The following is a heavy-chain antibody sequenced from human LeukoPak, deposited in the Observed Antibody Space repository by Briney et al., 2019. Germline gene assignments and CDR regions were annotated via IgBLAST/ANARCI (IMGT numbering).Heavy chain of an antibody. D-gene: IGHD3-9*01. CDR1: GFTFSSYE. J-gene: IGHJ5*02. Sequence: GGSLRLSCAASGFTFSSYEMNWVRQAPGKGLEWVSYISSSGSTIYYADSVKGRFTISIDNAKNSLYLQMNSLRAEDTAVYYCAKEGSYYDILTGSQIPFDPWGQGTLVTVSS. V-gene: IGHV3-48*03. CDR3: AKEGSYYDILTGSQIPFDP. CDR2: ISSSGSTI.